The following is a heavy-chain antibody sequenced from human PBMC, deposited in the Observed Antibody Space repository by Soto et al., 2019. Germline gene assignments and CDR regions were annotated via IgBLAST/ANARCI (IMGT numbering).Heavy chain of an antibody. V-gene: IGHV1-69*13. J-gene: IGHJ4*02. Sequence: SVKVSCKASGGTFSSYAISWVRQAPGQGLEWMGGIIPIFGTANYAQKFQGRVTITADESTSTAYMELNSLRAEDTAVYYCARGLYSSSWSHFDYWGQGTLVTVSS. CDR1: GGTFSSYA. D-gene: IGHD6-13*01. CDR2: IIPIFGTA. CDR3: ARGLYSSSWSHFDY.